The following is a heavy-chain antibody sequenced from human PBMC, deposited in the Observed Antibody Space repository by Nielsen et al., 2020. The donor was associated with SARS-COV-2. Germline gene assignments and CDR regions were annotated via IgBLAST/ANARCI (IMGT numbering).Heavy chain of an antibody. Sequence: GESLKISCAASGFTFSSYGMHWVRQAPGEGLEWVAVIWYDGSNKYYADSVKGRFTISRDNSKNTLYLQMNSLRAEDTAVYYCARDLRTMIVVVTYAFDIWGQGTMVTVSS. J-gene: IGHJ3*02. CDR1: GFTFSSYG. D-gene: IGHD3-22*01. CDR2: IWYDGSNK. V-gene: IGHV3-33*01. CDR3: ARDLRTMIVVVTYAFDI.